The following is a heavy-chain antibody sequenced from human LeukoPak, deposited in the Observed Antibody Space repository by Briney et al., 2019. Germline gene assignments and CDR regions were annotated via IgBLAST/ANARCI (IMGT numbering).Heavy chain of an antibody. CDR2: IWYDGSNK. D-gene: IGHD2-15*01. CDR3: ASIYCSGGSCSRKDFDY. CDR1: GFIFSSYG. V-gene: IGHV3-33*01. Sequence: GGSLRLSCAASGFIFSSYGMHWVRQAPGKGLEWVAVIWYDGSNKYYADSVKGRFTISRDNSKNTLYLQMNSLRAEDTAMYYCASIYCSGGSCSRKDFDYWGQGTLVTVSS. J-gene: IGHJ4*02.